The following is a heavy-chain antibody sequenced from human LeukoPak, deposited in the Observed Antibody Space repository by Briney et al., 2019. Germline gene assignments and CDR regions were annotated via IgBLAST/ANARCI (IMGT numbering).Heavy chain of an antibody. CDR1: GYTFTSYY. J-gene: IGHJ6*03. V-gene: IGHV1-46*01. Sequence: ASVKVSCKASGYTFTSYYMHWVRQAPGQGLEWMGIINPSGGSTSYAQKFQGRVTMTRDMSTSTVYMELSSLRSEDTAVYYCARDFRASLMANYYYYYMDVWSKGTTVTVSS. CDR2: INPSGGST. D-gene: IGHD5-24*01. CDR3: ARDFRASLMANYYYYYMDV.